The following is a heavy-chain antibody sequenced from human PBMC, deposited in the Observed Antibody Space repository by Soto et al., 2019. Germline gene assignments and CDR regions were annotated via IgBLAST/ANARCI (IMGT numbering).Heavy chain of an antibody. CDR2: ISDGGST. CDR3: ARDQRIEAAYFDY. CDR1: GGSIYTYY. J-gene: IGHJ4*02. V-gene: IGHV4-59*12. D-gene: IGHD2-15*01. Sequence: PSETLSLTCNVSGGSIYTYYWNWIRQSPGKGLEWIGYISDGGSTNYNPSLESRVSISVDTSKNQFSLKLGSVSAADTARYFCARDQRIEAAYFDYWGPGILVTVSS.